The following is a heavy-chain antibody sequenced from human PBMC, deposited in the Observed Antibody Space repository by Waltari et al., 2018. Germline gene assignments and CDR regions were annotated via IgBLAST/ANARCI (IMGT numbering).Heavy chain of an antibody. CDR3: AREDQNPDLWSGYKVLDYYYYYMDV. CDR1: VGSISSGSYY. Sequence: QVQLQESGPGLVKPSQTLSLTCTVSVGSISSGSYYWSWIRQPAGKGLEWIGRIYTRGSTNYTPALKRRVPISGDTSKNQFSLKLSSVTAAATAVYYCAREDQNPDLWSGYKVLDYYYYYMDVWGKGTTVTVSS. CDR2: IYTRGST. V-gene: IGHV4-61*02. J-gene: IGHJ6*03. D-gene: IGHD3-3*01.